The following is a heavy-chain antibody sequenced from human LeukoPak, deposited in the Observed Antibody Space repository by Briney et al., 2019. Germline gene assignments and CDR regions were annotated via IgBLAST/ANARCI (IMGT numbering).Heavy chain of an antibody. Sequence: SETLSLTCTVSGGSISSYYWSWIRQPPGKGLEWIGYIYYSGSTNYNPSLKSRVAISVDTSKNLFSLKLSSVTAADTAVYYCARNRDGYNSFDYWGQGTLVTVSS. CDR2: IYYSGST. V-gene: IGHV4-59*12. CDR1: GGSISSYY. J-gene: IGHJ4*02. CDR3: ARNRDGYNSFDY. D-gene: IGHD5-24*01.